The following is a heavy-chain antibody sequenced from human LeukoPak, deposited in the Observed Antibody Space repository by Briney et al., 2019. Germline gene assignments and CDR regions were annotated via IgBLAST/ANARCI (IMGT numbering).Heavy chain of an antibody. CDR2: ISTYKGHA. CDR1: GYNFGYYD. Sequence: VASVKVSCKASGYNFGYYDISWVRQAPGPGLEWMGWISTYKGHANYVQKFQDRVTTTIDTSTSTAYMELRSLRSDDTAVYYCARDRITAAGNHDFDYWGQGTLVTVSS. CDR3: ARDRITAAGNHDFDY. V-gene: IGHV1-18*01. D-gene: IGHD6-13*01. J-gene: IGHJ4*02.